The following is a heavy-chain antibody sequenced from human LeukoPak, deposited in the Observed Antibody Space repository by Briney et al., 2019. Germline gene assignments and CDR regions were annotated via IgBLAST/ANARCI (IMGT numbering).Heavy chain of an antibody. V-gene: IGHV4-59*02. CDR3: ASRKLGNDY. Sequence: SETLSLTCTISGGSVSDYYWSWIRQSPGKGLEWIGYIYYPGSTSYNPSLKSRVTISADTSKNEFSLKLNSVTAADTAVYYCASRKLGNDYWGQGTLVTVSS. J-gene: IGHJ4*02. CDR1: GGSVSDYY. D-gene: IGHD7-27*01. CDR2: IYYPGST.